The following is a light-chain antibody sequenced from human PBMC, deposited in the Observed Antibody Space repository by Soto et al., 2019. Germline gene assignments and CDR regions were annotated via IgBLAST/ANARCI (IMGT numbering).Light chain of an antibody. J-gene: IGKJ1*01. V-gene: IGKV1-5*03. CDR2: KAS. Sequence: DIQMTQSPSTLSGSVGDRVTITCRARQTISSWLGWYQQKPGKAPKLLIYKASTLKSGVPSRFSGSGSGTEFSLTISSLQPDDFATYYSQHYTSYSEAFGQGTKVDIK. CDR1: QTISSW. CDR3: QHYTSYSEA.